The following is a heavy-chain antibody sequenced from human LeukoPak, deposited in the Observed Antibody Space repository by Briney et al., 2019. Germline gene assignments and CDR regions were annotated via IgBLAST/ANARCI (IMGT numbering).Heavy chain of an antibody. CDR2: IYSGGRT. V-gene: IGHV3-66*01. CDR1: GFTVSRNY. Sequence: GGSLRLSCAASGFTVSRNYMSWVRQAPGKGLEWVSVIYSGGRTYYADSVKGRFTISRDNSKNTLYLQMNSLRAEDTALYYCASGGIYYGAAFDFWGQGTLVTVSS. CDR3: ASGGIYYGAAFDF. D-gene: IGHD1-26*01. J-gene: IGHJ4*02.